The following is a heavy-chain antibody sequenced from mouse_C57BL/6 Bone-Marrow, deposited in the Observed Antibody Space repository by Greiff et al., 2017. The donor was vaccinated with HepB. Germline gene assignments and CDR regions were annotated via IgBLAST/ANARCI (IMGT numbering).Heavy chain of an antibody. CDR3: ARRTTVVDWYFDV. J-gene: IGHJ1*03. D-gene: IGHD1-1*01. Sequence: VQGVESGAELARPGASVKLSCKASGYTFTSYGISWVKQRTGQGLEWIGEIYPRSGNTYYNEKFKGKATLTADKSSSTAYMELRSLTSEDSAVYFCARRTTVVDWYFDVWGTGTTVTVSS. CDR2: IYPRSGNT. V-gene: IGHV1-81*01. CDR1: GYTFTSYG.